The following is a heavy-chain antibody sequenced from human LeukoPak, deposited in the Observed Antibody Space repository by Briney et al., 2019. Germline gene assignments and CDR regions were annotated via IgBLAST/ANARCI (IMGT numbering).Heavy chain of an antibody. CDR2: INHSGST. D-gene: IGHD3-10*01. CDR1: GGSFSGYY. J-gene: IGHJ4*02. Sequence: SETLSLTCAVYGGSFSGYYWSWIRQPPGKGLEWIGEINHSGSTNYNPSLKTRATISVDTSKNQFSLNLSSVTAADTAVYYCARVPRAPTARPFDYWGQGTLVTVSS. CDR3: ARVPRAPTARPFDY. V-gene: IGHV4-34*01.